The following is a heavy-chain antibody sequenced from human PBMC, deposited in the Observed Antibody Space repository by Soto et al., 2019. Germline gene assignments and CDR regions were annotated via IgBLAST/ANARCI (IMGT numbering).Heavy chain of an antibody. J-gene: IGHJ6*02. CDR1: GYTFTSYG. CDR3: ARDGVVVVPAAISSDYYYGMDV. V-gene: IGHV1-18*01. D-gene: IGHD2-2*01. CDR2: ISAYNGNT. Sequence: QVQLVQSGAEVKKPGASVKVSCKASGYTFTSYGISWVRQAPGQGLEWMGWISAYNGNTNYAQKLQGRVTMTTDTSTRTAYMELRSLRSDDTAVYYCARDGVVVVPAAISSDYYYGMDVWGQGTTVTVSS.